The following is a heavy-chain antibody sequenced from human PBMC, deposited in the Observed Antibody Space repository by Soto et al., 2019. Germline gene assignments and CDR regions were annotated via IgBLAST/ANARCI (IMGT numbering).Heavy chain of an antibody. CDR2: NYYSGST. Sequence: SETLSLTCTVSGGSISSYYWSWIRQPPGKGLEWIGYNYYSGSTNYNPSLKSRVTITIDTSKNQFSLKLSSVTAADTAVYYCLRHTFSYSSSFHYYYYMDVWGKGTTVTVSS. CDR1: GGSISSYY. CDR3: LRHTFSYSSSFHYYYYMDV. D-gene: IGHD6-6*01. V-gene: IGHV4-59*08. J-gene: IGHJ6*03.